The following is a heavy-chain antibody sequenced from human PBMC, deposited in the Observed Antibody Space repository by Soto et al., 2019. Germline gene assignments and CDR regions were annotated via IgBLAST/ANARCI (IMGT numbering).Heavy chain of an antibody. V-gene: IGHV5-51*01. Sequence: ESQRISCNDSGDNCRDCGVGWVRQMPGKGLEYVGIVYPGDSDTKYNPSFQGQVTISADKSITTTYLQWSSLKASDTAIYYCAASIFYYGMDVWGQGTTATVSS. CDR1: GDNCRDCG. CDR3: AASIFYYGMDV. CDR2: VYPGDSDT. J-gene: IGHJ6*02.